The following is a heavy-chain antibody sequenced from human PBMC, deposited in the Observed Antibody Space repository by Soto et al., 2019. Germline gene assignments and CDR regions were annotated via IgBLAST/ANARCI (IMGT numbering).Heavy chain of an antibody. V-gene: IGHV4-4*02. J-gene: IGHJ4*02. D-gene: IGHD4-17*01. CDR1: GGSISSSNW. Sequence: SETLSLTCAVSGGSISSSNWWSWVRQPPGKGLEWIGEIYHSGSTNYNPSLKSRVTISVDKSKNQFSLKLSSVTAADTAVYYCARVPRGGDYGDYGFDYWGQGTLVTVSS. CDR3: ARVPRGGDYGDYGFDY. CDR2: IYHSGST.